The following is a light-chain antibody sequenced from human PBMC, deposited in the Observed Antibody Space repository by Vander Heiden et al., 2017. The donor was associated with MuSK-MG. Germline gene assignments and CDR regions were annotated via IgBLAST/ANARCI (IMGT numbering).Light chain of an antibody. Sequence: SSELTQDPAVSVALGQTVRIACHGDSLRSYYASWYQQKPGQAPLLFFYGKNNRPSGIPDRFSGSSSGNTASLTIPGAQAEEEADYYCNSRDSSGNHLKVFGGGTKLTVL. CDR2: GKN. J-gene: IGLJ2*01. V-gene: IGLV3-19*01. CDR3: NSRDSSGNHLKV. CDR1: SLRSYY.